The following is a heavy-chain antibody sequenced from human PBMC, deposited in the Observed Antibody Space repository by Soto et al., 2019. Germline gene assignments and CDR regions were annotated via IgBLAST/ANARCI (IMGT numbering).Heavy chain of an antibody. J-gene: IGHJ4*02. V-gene: IGHV5-51*01. CDR1: GDSFTSYW. D-gene: IGHD6-6*01. CDR3: ARHGAGGAARPTPDY. CDR2: IYPGDSDT. Sequence: GESLKTSCKVSGDSFTSYWTGCVRPMPGKGLEWMGIIYPGDSDTRYSPSFQGQVTISADKSISTAYLQWSSLKASDTAMYYCARHGAGGAARPTPDYWGQGTLGTVS.